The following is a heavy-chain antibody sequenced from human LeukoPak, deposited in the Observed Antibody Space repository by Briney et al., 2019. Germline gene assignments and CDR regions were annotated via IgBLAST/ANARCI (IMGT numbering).Heavy chain of an antibody. CDR2: IYTSGNT. V-gene: IGHV4-4*07. CDR1: GGSISNYY. Sequence: SETLSLTCTVSGGSISNYYWSWIRQPAGKGLEWIGRIYTSGNTNYNPSLKSRVTMSVDTSENQVSLKLSSMTAADTAVYYCARGYGYQNFDYWGQGTLVTVSS. CDR3: ARGYGYQNFDY. J-gene: IGHJ4*02. D-gene: IGHD5-24*01.